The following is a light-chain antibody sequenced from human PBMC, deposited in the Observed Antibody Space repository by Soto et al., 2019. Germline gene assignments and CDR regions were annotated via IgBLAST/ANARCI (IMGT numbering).Light chain of an antibody. Sequence: QSALTQPASVSGSPGQSITISCTGTSSDIGTYNYVSWYQQHPGEAPKLIIYEVSKRPSGVSNRFSGSKSVNTASLTISGLQAEDEADYYCSSYTDTTTSPFGGGTKLTVL. CDR2: EVS. CDR3: SSYTDTTTSP. V-gene: IGLV2-14*01. CDR1: SSDIGTYNY. J-gene: IGLJ2*01.